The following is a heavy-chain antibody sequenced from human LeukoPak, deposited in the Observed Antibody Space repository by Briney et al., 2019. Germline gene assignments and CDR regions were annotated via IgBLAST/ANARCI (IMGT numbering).Heavy chain of an antibody. Sequence: ASVKVSCKGSGGTFSSYAISWVRQAPGQGLEWVGGIIPIFGTANYAQKFQGRVTITADESTSTAYMELSSLRSEDTAVYYCARERGSGWYNGMDVWGQGTTVTVSS. CDR3: ARERGSGWYNGMDV. D-gene: IGHD6-19*01. CDR1: GGTFSSYA. V-gene: IGHV1-69*13. J-gene: IGHJ6*02. CDR2: IIPIFGTA.